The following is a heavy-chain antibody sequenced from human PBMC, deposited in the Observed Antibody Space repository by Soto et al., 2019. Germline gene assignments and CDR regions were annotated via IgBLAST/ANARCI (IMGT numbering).Heavy chain of an antibody. CDR1: GYTFTDYY. D-gene: IGHD1-26*01. V-gene: IGHV1-2*04. CDR3: VRDGNMDV. Sequence: QVQLVQSGAEVKKLGASVKVSCKASGYTFTDYYLHWVRQAPGQGLEWMGWINPNSGVTNYAQKFQGWVTMTRDTSISTAYMQLSRLTSDDTAVYYCVRDGNMDVWGQGTTVTVSS. J-gene: IGHJ6*02. CDR2: INPNSGVT.